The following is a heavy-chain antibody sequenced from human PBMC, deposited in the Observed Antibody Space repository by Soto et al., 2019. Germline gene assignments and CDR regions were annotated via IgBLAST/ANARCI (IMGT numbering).Heavy chain of an antibody. CDR3: ARVPDLDYCSNTSCLYYFDY. Sequence: EVRVLGSGGGWVQRGGSLRLACVASGFTFSSYVMRCVRQAPGKGLEWVSTINGQGDTTYHADSVKGRFIISRHNCNNSLYLQMNSLRAEDTAVYYCARVPDLDYCSNTSCLYYFDYWGQGALVTVSS. CDR1: GFTFSSYV. D-gene: IGHD2-2*01. J-gene: IGHJ4*02. V-gene: IGHV3-23*01. CDR2: INGQGDTT.